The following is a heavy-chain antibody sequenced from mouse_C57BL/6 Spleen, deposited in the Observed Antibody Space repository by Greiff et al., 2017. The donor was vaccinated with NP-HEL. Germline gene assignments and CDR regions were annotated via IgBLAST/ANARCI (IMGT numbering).Heavy chain of an antibody. D-gene: IGHD3-2*02. J-gene: IGHJ3*01. CDR3: ARSDSSGPFAY. Sequence: VQLQQPGAELVMPGASVKLSCKASGYTFTSYWMHWVKQRPGQGLEWIGEIDPSDSYTNYNQKFKGKSTLTVDKSSSTAYMQLSSLTSEDSAVYYGARSDSSGPFAYWGQGTLVTVSA. CDR1: GYTFTSYW. CDR2: IDPSDSYT. V-gene: IGHV1-69*01.